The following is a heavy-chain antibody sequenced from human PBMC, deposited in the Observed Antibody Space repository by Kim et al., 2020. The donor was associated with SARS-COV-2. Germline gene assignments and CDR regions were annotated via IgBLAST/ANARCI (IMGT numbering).Heavy chain of an antibody. CDR3: ATSIGARFTY. Sequence: YAGSVKGRFTISRDISKNSLYLEMNNLRPGDTAVYYCATSIGARFTYWGQGTLVTVSS. J-gene: IGHJ4*02. D-gene: IGHD6-6*01. V-gene: IGHV3-53*01.